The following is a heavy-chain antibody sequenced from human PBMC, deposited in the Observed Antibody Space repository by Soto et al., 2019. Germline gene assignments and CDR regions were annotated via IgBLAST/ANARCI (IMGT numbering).Heavy chain of an antibody. J-gene: IGHJ4*02. CDR2: FIPILDMP. CDR3: AITYCRDNSCPRDFDF. Sequence: QVQVVQSGAEVKKPESSVKVSCKPSGGTFNTYTVNWVRLAPGHGLEWMGRFIPILDMPNYAQKFQDRVTITADRSTFTAYMELNSLTSDDTAVYYCAITYCRDNSCPRDFDFWGPGTRVTVSS. V-gene: IGHV1-69*02. CDR1: GGTFNTYT. D-gene: IGHD2-21*01.